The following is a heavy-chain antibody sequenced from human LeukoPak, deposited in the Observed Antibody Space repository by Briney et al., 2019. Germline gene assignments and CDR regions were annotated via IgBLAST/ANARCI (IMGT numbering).Heavy chain of an antibody. Sequence: GASVKVSGKASGYTYTSYGISWVRQAPGQGLEWMGWISAYNGNTNYAQKLQGRVTMTTDTSTSTAYMELRSLRSDDTAVYYCARSHFIRYYYDSSGYDSWGQGTLVTVSS. CDR2: ISAYNGNT. D-gene: IGHD3-22*01. CDR1: GYTYTSYG. V-gene: IGHV1-18*01. CDR3: ARSHFIRYYYDSSGYDS. J-gene: IGHJ5*01.